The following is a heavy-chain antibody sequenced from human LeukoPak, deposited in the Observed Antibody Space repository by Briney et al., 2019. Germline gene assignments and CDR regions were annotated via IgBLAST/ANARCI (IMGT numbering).Heavy chain of an antibody. J-gene: IGHJ5*02. D-gene: IGHD4-11*01. Sequence: ASVKVSCKASGYTFTSYGISWVRQAPGQGLEWMGWISAYNGNTNYAQKLQGRVTMTTDTSTSTAYMELRSLRSDDTAVYYCARDSEVYSNYGWFDPWGQGTLVTVSS. CDR2: ISAYNGNT. CDR1: GYTFTSYG. V-gene: IGHV1-18*01. CDR3: ARDSEVYSNYGWFDP.